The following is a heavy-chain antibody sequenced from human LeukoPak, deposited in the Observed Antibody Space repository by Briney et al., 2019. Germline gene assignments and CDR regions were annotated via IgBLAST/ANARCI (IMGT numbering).Heavy chain of an antibody. CDR1: GFVFSSYW. Sequence: PGGSLRLCCAASGFVFSSYWMTWVRQATGKGLEWVASINEGGSGKYYVDSVKGRFTISRDNAQKSLYLEMHSLRAEDTAVYYCARAVTSTEGYWGQGTLVTVSS. D-gene: IGHD4-17*01. J-gene: IGHJ4*02. V-gene: IGHV3-7*03. CDR2: INEGGSGK. CDR3: ARAVTSTEGY.